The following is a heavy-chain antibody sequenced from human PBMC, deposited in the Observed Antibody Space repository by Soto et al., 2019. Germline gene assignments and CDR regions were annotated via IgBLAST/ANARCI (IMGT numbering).Heavy chain of an antibody. D-gene: IGHD3-10*01. CDR1: GFTFTSSA. J-gene: IGHJ6*02. CDR3: AAELPDYYGSGRSHYYYYGMDV. V-gene: IGHV1-58*02. Sequence: ASGRVSCKASGFTFTSSAMQWVRQARGQRLEWIGWIVVGSGNTNYAQKFQERVTITRDMSTSTAYMELSSLRSEDTAVYYCAAELPDYYGSGRSHYYYYGMDVWGQGTTVTVSS. CDR2: IVVGSGNT.